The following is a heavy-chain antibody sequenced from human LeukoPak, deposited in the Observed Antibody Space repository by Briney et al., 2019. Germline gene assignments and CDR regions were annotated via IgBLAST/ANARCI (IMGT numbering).Heavy chain of an antibody. Sequence: KPGESLKISCKAFGYTFTNYWIGWVRQMPGKGLEWMGFIYPGDSDTRYSPSFQGQVTISADKSISTAYLQWSSLKASDTAMYYCARHFASTVTIDPSANYYFYYMDVWGKGTTVTISS. CDR1: GYTFTNYW. D-gene: IGHD4-17*01. CDR3: ARHFASTVTIDPSANYYFYYMDV. V-gene: IGHV5-51*01. J-gene: IGHJ6*03. CDR2: IYPGDSDT.